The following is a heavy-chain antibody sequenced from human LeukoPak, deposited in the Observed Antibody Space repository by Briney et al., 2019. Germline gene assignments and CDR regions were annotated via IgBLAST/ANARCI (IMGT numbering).Heavy chain of an antibody. CDR2: IYSGGST. CDR3: ARDRSLRTTVTMNYFDY. J-gene: IGHJ4*02. CDR1: GFTFSSYA. D-gene: IGHD4-17*01. V-gene: IGHV3-66*01. Sequence: GGSLRLSCAASGFTFSSYAMHWVRQAPGKGLEWVSVIYSGGSTYYADSVKGRFTISRDNSKNTLYLQMNSLRAEDTAVYYCARDRSLRTTVTMNYFDYWGQGTLVTVSS.